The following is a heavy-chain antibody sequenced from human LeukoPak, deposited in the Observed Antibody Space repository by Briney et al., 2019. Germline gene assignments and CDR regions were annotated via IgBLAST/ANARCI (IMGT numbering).Heavy chain of an antibody. J-gene: IGHJ3*02. CDR2: INDNGDGT. CDR3: ARAQGPPHAFDI. CDR1: GFTFSSYA. V-gene: IGHV3-23*01. Sequence: GGSLRLSCAASGFTFSSYAMSWVRQAPGKGLKWVSTINDNGDGTYYADSVKGRFTISRDNAKNSLYLQMNSLRAEDTAVYYCARAQGPPHAFDIWGQGTMVTVSS.